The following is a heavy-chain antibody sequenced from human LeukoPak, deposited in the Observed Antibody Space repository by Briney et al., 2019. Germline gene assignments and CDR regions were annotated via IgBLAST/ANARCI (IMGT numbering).Heavy chain of an antibody. D-gene: IGHD6-6*01. CDR3: ARRGGSSSRRSPIDY. V-gene: IGHV3-7*01. Sequence: GGSLRLSCTASGFTLSDYWMTWVRQAPGKGPGWGAVIKQDGSQGYYVDSVRGRFTISRDNAKNSLFLRMNGLRAEDTAGYFCARRGGSSSRRSPIDYWGQGTLVTVSS. CDR1: GFTLSDYW. J-gene: IGHJ4*02. CDR2: IKQDGSQG.